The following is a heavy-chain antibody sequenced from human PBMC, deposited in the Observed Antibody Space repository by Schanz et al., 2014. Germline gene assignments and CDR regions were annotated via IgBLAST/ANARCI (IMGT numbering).Heavy chain of an antibody. Sequence: QVQLVQSGAEVKKPGASVKVSCKASGYTFTRYYIHWVRQAPGQGLEWMGIINPIGGSTTYAQKFRGAVTLTTDTSTDTADLELTSLRSEDTAVYYCVREMSGGTFDDWGQGTLVTVSS. V-gene: IGHV1-46*01. D-gene: IGHD1-1*01. CDR3: VREMSGGTFDD. J-gene: IGHJ4*02. CDR1: GYTFTRYY. CDR2: INPIGGST.